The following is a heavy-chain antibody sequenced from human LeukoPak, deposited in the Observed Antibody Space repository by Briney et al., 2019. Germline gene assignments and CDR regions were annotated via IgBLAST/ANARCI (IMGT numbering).Heavy chain of an antibody. D-gene: IGHD4/OR15-4a*01. CDR1: GFTVSSNS. CDR3: ARRAGAYSHPYDY. J-gene: IGHJ4*02. V-gene: IGHV3-53*01. CDR2: IYIDNT. Sequence: GGSLRLSCTVSGFTVSSNSMSWVRQAPGKGLEWVSFIYIDNTHYSDSVKGRFTISRDNSKNTLYLQMNSLRAEGTAVYYCARRAGAYSHPYDYWGQGTLVTVSS.